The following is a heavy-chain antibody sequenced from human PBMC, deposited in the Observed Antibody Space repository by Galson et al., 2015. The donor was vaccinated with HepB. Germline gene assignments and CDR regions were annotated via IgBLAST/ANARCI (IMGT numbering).Heavy chain of an antibody. J-gene: IGHJ4*02. CDR3: ARNRKRGSSSYVSLQLDF. CDR1: GYTFRDYG. V-gene: IGHV1-18*01. Sequence: QSGAEVKKPGESLKVSCKASGYTFRDYGITWVRQAPGQGLEWMGSTYAYHDSTNYAQNIQGRVTMTTDTSTTTAYMEVRGLRSDDTAVYYCARNRKRGSSSYVSLQLDFWGQGTLVTVSS. CDR2: TYAYHDST. D-gene: IGHD1-14*01.